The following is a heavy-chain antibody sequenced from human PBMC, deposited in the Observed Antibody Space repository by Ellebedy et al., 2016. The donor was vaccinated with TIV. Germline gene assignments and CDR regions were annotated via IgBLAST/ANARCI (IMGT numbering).Heavy chain of an antibody. J-gene: IGHJ5*02. CDR2: IRGRGEST. Sequence: ESLKISCATSGFIFSDYAISWVRQPPGKGLEWVSTIRGRGESTFAADSVKGRFTISRDFSKRTVYLQMNSLRVEDTAVYFCATRGHSIGWFADWGQGTLVTVSS. CDR3: ATRGHSIGWFAD. D-gene: IGHD3-22*01. CDR1: GFIFSDYA. V-gene: IGHV3-23*01.